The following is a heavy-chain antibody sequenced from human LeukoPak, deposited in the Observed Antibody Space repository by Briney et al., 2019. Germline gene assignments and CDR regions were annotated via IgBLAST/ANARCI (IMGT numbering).Heavy chain of an antibody. V-gene: IGHV3-9*01. Sequence: GGSLRLSCAASGFTFDDYAMHWVRRAPGKGLEWVSGITWNNGSIAYADSVKGRFTISRDNAKNSLYLQMNSLRPEDTALYYCAKGRYSYGLDAFDIWGQGIMVTVSS. J-gene: IGHJ3*02. D-gene: IGHD5-18*01. CDR3: AKGRYSYGLDAFDI. CDR2: ITWNNGSI. CDR1: GFTFDDYA.